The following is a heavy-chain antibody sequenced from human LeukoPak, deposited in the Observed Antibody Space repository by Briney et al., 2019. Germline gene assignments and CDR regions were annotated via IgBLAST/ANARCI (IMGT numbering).Heavy chain of an antibody. V-gene: IGHV3-11*05. D-gene: IGHD5-18*01. CDR3: ARDRIQLWSHDY. CDR1: GFTFSDYY. Sequence: PGGSLRLSCAASGFTFSDYYMSWIRQAPGKGLEWISYISSSDSYTQYADSVKGRFTISRDNAKNSLYLQMNSLRAEDTAVYYCARDRIQLWSHDYWGQGTLVTVSS. CDR2: ISSSDSYT. J-gene: IGHJ4*02.